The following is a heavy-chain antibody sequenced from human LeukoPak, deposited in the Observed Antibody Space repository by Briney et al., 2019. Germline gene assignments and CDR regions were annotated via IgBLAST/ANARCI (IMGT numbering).Heavy chain of an antibody. J-gene: IGHJ3*02. CDR2: IYYSGST. CDR3: VIGNYDNRGYSNAFDI. V-gene: IGHV4-59*01. D-gene: IGHD3-22*01. CDR1: GASISISY. Sequence: PSGTLSLTCTVSGASISISYRSWVRQPPGKRLEWIGFIYYSGSTNSNPSLKSRVTISADTSKNQFSLKLSSVTPADTAVYSCVIGNYDNRGYSNAFDIWGQGAMVTVSS.